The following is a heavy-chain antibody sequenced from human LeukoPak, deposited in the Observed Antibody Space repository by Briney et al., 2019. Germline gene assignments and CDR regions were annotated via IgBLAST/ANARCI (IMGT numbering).Heavy chain of an antibody. J-gene: IGHJ6*02. CDR1: GYTFTGCY. V-gene: IGHV1-2*02. Sequence: ASVKVSCKASGYTFTGCYMHWVRQAPGQGLEWVGWINPNSGGTNYAQKFQGRVTMTRDTSISTAYMELSRLRSDDTAVYYCARSYGSGSYMSYYYYYYGMDVWGQGTTVTVSS. D-gene: IGHD3-10*01. CDR2: INPNSGGT. CDR3: ARSYGSGSYMSYYYYYYGMDV.